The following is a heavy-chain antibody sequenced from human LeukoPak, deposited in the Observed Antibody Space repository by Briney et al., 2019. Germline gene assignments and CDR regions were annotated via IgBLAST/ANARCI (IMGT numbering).Heavy chain of an antibody. CDR1: GGSISSGGYY. CDR2: IYYSGST. D-gene: IGHD2-2*01. V-gene: IGHV4-31*03. Sequence: SETLSLTCTVSGGSISSGGYYWSWIRQHPGKGLEWIGYIYYSGSTYYNPSLQSRVTISVDTSKNHFSLKLSSVTAADTAVYYCARVYCSSTSCYHYGMDVWGQGTTVTVSS. J-gene: IGHJ6*02. CDR3: ARVYCSSTSCYHYGMDV.